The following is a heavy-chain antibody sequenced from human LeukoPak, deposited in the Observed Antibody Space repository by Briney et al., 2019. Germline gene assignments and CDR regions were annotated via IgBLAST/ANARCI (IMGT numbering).Heavy chain of an antibody. J-gene: IGHJ4*02. CDR3: ARHDGD. CDR1: GGSITGNY. V-gene: IGHV4-59*08. D-gene: IGHD4-17*01. Sequence: SETLSLTCTVSGGSITGNYWSWSRQPPGKGLEWIGYIYNSETTNYNPSLESRVTISIDTSKNQFSLKLNSVTAADPAVYYCARHDGDWGQGILVTVSS. CDR2: IYNSETT.